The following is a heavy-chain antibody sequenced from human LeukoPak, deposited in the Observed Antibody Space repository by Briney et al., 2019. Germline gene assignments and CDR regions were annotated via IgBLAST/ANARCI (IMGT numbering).Heavy chain of an antibody. CDR1: GGSFSGYY. V-gene: IGHV4-34*01. Sequence: PSETLSLTCAVYGGSFSGYYWSWIRQPPGKGLEWIGEINHSGSTNYNPSLKSRVTISVDKSKNQFSLKLSSVTAADTAVHYCARADYYDSSGLNNDAFDIWGQGTMVTVSS. J-gene: IGHJ3*02. CDR3: ARADYYDSSGLNNDAFDI. CDR2: INHSGST. D-gene: IGHD3-22*01.